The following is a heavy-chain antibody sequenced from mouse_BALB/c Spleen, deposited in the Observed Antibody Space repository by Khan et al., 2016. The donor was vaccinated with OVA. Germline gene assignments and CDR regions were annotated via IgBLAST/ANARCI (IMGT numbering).Heavy chain of an antibody. CDR2: INYSGNT. CDR3: ARKDYYDYDPFPY. Sequence: EVNLVESGPGLVKPSQSLSLTCTVTGYSITSEYAWNWIRQFPGNKLEWMGYINYSGNTRFNPSLKSRTSITRDTSKNQFFLQLNSVTTEDTATYYCARKDYYDYDPFPYWGQGTLVTVSA. V-gene: IGHV3-2*02. D-gene: IGHD2-4*01. CDR1: GYSITSEYA. J-gene: IGHJ3*01.